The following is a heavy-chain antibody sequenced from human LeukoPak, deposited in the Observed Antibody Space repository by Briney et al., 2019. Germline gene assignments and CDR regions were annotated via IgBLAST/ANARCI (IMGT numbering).Heavy chain of an antibody. D-gene: IGHD2-21*02. J-gene: IGHJ4*02. Sequence: GGSLRLSCAASGFTFSTCAMSWVRQAPGKGLEWVSGISGTTSGTYYADSVKGRFTISRDNSKNSLYLQMNSLRDEDTAVYYCARDKYAHIVVVTANDYWGQGTLVTVSS. V-gene: IGHV3-23*01. CDR3: ARDKYAHIVVVTANDY. CDR2: ISGTTSGT. CDR1: GFTFSTCA.